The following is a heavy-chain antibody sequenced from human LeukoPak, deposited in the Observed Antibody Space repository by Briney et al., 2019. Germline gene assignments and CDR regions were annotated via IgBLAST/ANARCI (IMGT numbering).Heavy chain of an antibody. CDR2: MNPNSGNT. CDR3: ARGFGYSYGFPFDY. D-gene: IGHD5-18*01. Sequence: ASVKVSCKASGYTFTSYDINWVRQATGQGLEWMGWMNPNSGNTGYAQKFQGRVTMTRNTSISTAYVELSSLRSEDTAVYYCARGFGYSYGFPFDYWGQGTLVTVSS. V-gene: IGHV1-8*01. CDR1: GYTFTSYD. J-gene: IGHJ4*02.